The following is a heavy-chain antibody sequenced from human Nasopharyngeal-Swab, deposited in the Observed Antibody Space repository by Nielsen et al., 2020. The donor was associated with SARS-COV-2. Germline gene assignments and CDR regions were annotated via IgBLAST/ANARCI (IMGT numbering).Heavy chain of an antibody. CDR1: GFTFSDYY. D-gene: IGHD1-1*01. J-gene: IGHJ6*02. Sequence: GESLKISCAASGFTFSDYYMSWMRQAPGKGLEWVSYISSSGSTIYYADSVKGRFTISRDNTKKSLYLQMNSLRVEDTAVYYCARLGTESYHYYSLDVWGQGTTVTVSS. V-gene: IGHV3-11*04. CDR3: ARLGTESYHYYSLDV. CDR2: ISSSGSTI.